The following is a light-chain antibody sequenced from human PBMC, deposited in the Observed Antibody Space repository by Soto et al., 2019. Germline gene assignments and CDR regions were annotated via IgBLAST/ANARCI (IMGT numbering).Light chain of an antibody. CDR3: HQYNSSPWT. V-gene: IGKV1-5*03. J-gene: IGKJ1*01. CDR1: QSISSW. CDR2: KAS. Sequence: DIQMTQSPCTLSASVGDRVTITCRASQSISSWLAWYQQKPGKAPKLLIYKASSLESGGPSRFSGSGSGTEFTLTISSLQPDDFATYYCHQYNSSPWTFGQGTKVEIK.